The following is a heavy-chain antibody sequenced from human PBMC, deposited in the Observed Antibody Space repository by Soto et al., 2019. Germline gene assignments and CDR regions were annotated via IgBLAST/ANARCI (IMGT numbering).Heavy chain of an antibody. D-gene: IGHD1-7*01. CDR1: GGSVSSHSAA. CDR2: TYYRSRWYN. J-gene: IGHJ6*03. Sequence: SQTLSLTCAISGGSVSSHSAAWNWIRQSPSRGLEWLGRTYYRSRWYNDYAVSVKSRISVSPDTSMHRFSLHLNSVTPEDTAVYYCAGTTSRQWYYMEVWDKGTRVTVSS. V-gene: IGHV6-1*01. CDR3: AGTTSRQWYYMEV.